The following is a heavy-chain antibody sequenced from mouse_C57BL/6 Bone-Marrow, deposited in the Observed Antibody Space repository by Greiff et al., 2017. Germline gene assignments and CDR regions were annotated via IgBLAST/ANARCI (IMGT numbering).Heavy chain of an antibody. CDR1: GFNIKNTY. CDR2: IDPATGNT. J-gene: IGHJ4*01. D-gene: IGHD2-3*01. V-gene: IGHV14-3*01. CDR3: AAIYDGDAYAMDY. Sequence: VQLQQSVAELVRPGASVKLSCTASGFNIKNTYMHWVKQRPEQGLEWIGRIDPATGNTKYAPKFKGKATITADTSSNTAYLQLSSLTSEDTAIYYCAAIYDGDAYAMDYWGQGTSVTVSS.